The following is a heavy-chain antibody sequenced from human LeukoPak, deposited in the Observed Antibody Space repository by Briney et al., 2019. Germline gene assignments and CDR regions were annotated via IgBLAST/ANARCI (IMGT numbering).Heavy chain of an antibody. Sequence: KVSCKASGGPFSSYAISWVRQAPGQGLEWMGRIIPIFGTANYSQKFQGRVTITTDESTSTAYMELSSLTSEDTAVCYCARDSVVIGPFDYWGQGTLVTVSS. J-gene: IGHJ4*02. D-gene: IGHD3-22*01. CDR2: IIPIFGTA. CDR1: GGPFSSYA. CDR3: ARDSVVIGPFDY. V-gene: IGHV1-69*05.